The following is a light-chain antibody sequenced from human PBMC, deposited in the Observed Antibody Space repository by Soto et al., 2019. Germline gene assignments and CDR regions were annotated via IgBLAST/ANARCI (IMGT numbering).Light chain of an antibody. V-gene: IGLV2-14*01. J-gene: IGLJ3*02. CDR1: SSDVGGYNY. CDR3: TSYTSSSTWV. CDR2: DVS. Sequence: QSALTQPASVSGSPGQSITIPCTGTSSDVGGYNYVSWYQQHPGKAPKLMIYDVSNRPSGVSNRFSGSKSGNTASLTISGLQAEDEADYYCTSYTSSSTWVFGGGTSSPS.